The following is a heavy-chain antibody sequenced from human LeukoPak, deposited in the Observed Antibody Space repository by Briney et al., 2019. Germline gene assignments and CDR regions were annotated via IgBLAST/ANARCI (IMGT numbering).Heavy chain of an antibody. J-gene: IGHJ3*01. CDR1: GFIFSSYA. CDR2: ISGSGGST. V-gene: IGHV3-23*01. D-gene: IGHD5-18*01. CDR3: AREVTVTPDALDV. Sequence: GGSLRLSCAASGFIFSSYAMSWVRQAPGKGLEWVSTISGSGGSTYYADSVKGRFTVSRGNTQNSLYLQLNNLRVEDTAVYYCAREVTVTPDALDVWGQGTMVTVSS.